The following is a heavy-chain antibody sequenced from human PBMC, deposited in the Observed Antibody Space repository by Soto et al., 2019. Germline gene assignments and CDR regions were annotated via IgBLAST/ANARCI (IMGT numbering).Heavy chain of an antibody. CDR1: GGSISSGGYY. V-gene: IGHV4-31*03. CDR2: IYYSGST. Sequence: QVQLQESGPGLVKPSQTLSLTCTVSGGSISSGGYYWSWIRQHPGTGLEWIGYIYYSGSTYYNPSLKSRVTIAVDTSKNQCALKLSSVTAADTAVYYGARDQYGSGSYFAFDIWGQGTMVTVSS. J-gene: IGHJ3*02. CDR3: ARDQYGSGSYFAFDI. D-gene: IGHD3-10*01.